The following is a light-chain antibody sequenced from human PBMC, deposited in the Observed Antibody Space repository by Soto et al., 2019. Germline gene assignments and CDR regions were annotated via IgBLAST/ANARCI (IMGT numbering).Light chain of an antibody. Sequence: ETVLTQSPGTLSLSPGERATLSCRASQSVSSNYLAWYQQKRCQAPRLLIYGASSRFTGIPDRFSGSGSGTDFILTISRLEPEDFAVYYCQQYGTSPPMYTFGQGTTLEIK. J-gene: IGKJ2*01. CDR2: GAS. CDR1: QSVSSNY. CDR3: QQYGTSPPMYT. V-gene: IGKV3-20*01.